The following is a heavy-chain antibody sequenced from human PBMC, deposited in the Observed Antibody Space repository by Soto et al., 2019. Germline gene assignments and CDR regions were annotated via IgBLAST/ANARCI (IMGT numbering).Heavy chain of an antibody. CDR1: GGSISSSSYY. CDR2: IYYSGST. J-gene: IGHJ4*02. D-gene: IGHD1-1*01. Sequence: SETLSLTCTVSGGSISSSSYYWGWIRQPPGKGLEWIGSIYYSGSTYYNPSLKSRVTISVDTSKNQFSLKLSSVTAADTAVYYCARLLETASLTQIFDYWGQGTLVTVSS. CDR3: ARLLETASLTQIFDY. V-gene: IGHV4-39*01.